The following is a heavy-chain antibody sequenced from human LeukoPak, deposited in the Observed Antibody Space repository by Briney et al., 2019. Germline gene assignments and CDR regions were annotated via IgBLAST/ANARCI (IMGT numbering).Heavy chain of an antibody. Sequence: GGSLRLSCAASGFTFSSYAMSWVRQAPGKGLEWVSAVSGSGGGTYYADSVKGRFTISRDNSKNTLYLQMNSLRAEDTAVYYCAKDRADSSGWYSGFDYWGQGTLVTVSS. V-gene: IGHV3-23*01. CDR2: VSGSGGGT. CDR3: AKDRADSSGWYSGFDY. CDR1: GFTFSSYA. D-gene: IGHD6-19*01. J-gene: IGHJ4*02.